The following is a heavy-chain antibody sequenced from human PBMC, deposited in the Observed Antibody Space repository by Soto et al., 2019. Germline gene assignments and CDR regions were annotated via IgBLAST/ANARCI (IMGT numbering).Heavy chain of an antibody. Sequence: PGGSLILSCASSGCTFSSYSRNWVRQAPGKGLEWVSYISSSGSTIYYADSVKGRFTISRDNAKNSLYLQMNSLRDEDTAVYYCASSQETTYYDILTGYSTAYYYYGMDVWGQGTTVNVSS. D-gene: IGHD3-9*01. V-gene: IGHV3-48*02. CDR2: ISSSGSTI. J-gene: IGHJ6*02. CDR3: ASSQETTYYDILTGYSTAYYYYGMDV. CDR1: GCTFSSYS.